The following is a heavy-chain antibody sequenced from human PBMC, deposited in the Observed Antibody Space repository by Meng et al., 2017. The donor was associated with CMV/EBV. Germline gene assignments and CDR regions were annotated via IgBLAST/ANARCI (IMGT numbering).Heavy chain of an antibody. CDR2: INPNSGGT. Sequence: ASVKVSCKASGYTFTGYYIHWVRQAPGQGLEWMGWINPNSGGTNYAQKFQGRVTMTRDTSISTAYMELSRLRSDDTAVYYCARDRSSSDSYNWFDPWGQGTLVTVSS. V-gene: IGHV1-2*02. CDR3: ARDRSSSDSYNWFDP. CDR1: GYTFTGYY. J-gene: IGHJ5*02. D-gene: IGHD6-6*01.